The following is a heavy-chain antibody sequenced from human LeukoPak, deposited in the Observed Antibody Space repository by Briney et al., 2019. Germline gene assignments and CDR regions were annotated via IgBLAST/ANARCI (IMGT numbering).Heavy chain of an antibody. V-gene: IGHV1-69*06. CDR1: GGTFSGYA. CDR3: ARDCSGGSCYQRRGFDY. CDR2: IIPIFGTA. Sequence: GASVKVSCKASGGTFSGYAISWVRQAPGQGLEWMGGIIPIFGTANYAQKFQGRVTITADKSTSTAYMELSSLRSGDTAVYYCARDCSGGSCYQRRGFDYWGQGTLVTVSS. D-gene: IGHD2-15*01. J-gene: IGHJ4*02.